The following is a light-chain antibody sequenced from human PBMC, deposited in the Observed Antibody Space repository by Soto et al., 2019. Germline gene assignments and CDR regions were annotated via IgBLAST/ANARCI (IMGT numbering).Light chain of an antibody. Sequence: EVVMTQSPATLSVSPGEGATLSCRASQSVRCNLAWYQKKPGQSHRLLIYGASTRATAVPARFSGSGSGTEFTLTISSLQSEDFAVYYCQQYDNWPLTFGGGTQVEIK. J-gene: IGKJ4*01. CDR1: QSVRCN. CDR3: QQYDNWPLT. V-gene: IGKV3-15*01. CDR2: GAS.